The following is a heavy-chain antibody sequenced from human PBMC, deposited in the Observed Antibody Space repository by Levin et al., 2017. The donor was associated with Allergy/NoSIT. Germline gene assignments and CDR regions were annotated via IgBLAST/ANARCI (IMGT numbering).Heavy chain of an antibody. V-gene: IGHV4-59*01. CDR1: GGSISSYY. D-gene: IGHD3-10*01. J-gene: IGHJ5*02. CDR3: ARGDTMVRGARNNWFDP. Sequence: SQTLSLTCTVSGGSISSYYWSWIRQPPGKGLEWIGYIYYSGSTNYNPSLKSRVTISVDTSKNQFSLKLSSVTAADTAVYYCARGDTMVRGARNNWFDPWGQGTLVTVSS. CDR2: IYYSGST.